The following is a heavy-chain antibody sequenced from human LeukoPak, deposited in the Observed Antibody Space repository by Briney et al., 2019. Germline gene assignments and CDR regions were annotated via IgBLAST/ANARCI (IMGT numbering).Heavy chain of an antibody. Sequence: GGSLRLSCAASGFTFSSYGMHWVRQAPGKGLEWVAVISYDGSNKYYADSVKGRFTISRDNAKNSLYLQMNSLRAEDTAVYYCARDSGSSWFTYYYYGMDVWGQGTTVTVSS. CDR2: ISYDGSNK. V-gene: IGHV3-30*03. D-gene: IGHD6-13*01. J-gene: IGHJ6*02. CDR3: ARDSGSSWFTYYYYGMDV. CDR1: GFTFSSYG.